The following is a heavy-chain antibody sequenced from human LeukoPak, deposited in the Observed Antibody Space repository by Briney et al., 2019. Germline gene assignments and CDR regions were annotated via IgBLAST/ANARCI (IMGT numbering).Heavy chain of an antibody. J-gene: IGHJ4*01. CDR3: ARDRAPGGYDVYFDY. CDR1: GLSFSSYA. CDR2: INSNGGST. Sequence: GGSMRLSCAAAGLSFSSYAMHWVSQAPGKGLEYVSAINSNGGSTYYANSRKGRFTISRDNSNNTLYLQMGSLRAEDMSVYYCARDRAPGGYDVYFDYWGQGTLVTVSS. D-gene: IGHD3-10*02. V-gene: IGHV3-64*01.